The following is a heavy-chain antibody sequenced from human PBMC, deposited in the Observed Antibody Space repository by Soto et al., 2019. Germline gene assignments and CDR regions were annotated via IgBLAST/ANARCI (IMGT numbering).Heavy chain of an antibody. CDR3: ARDWGAWFDP. J-gene: IGHJ5*02. Sequence: VHLVESGGALVKPGGSLRLSCAASGFTLSDSYMSWIRQAPGKGLEWLSYISNSGRTINYADSVKGRFTISRDNAKNLLYLQLNSLRGQDTAVYYCARDWGAWFDPWGQGTLVTVSS. V-gene: IGHV3-11*01. D-gene: IGHD3-16*01. CDR2: ISNSGRTI. CDR1: GFTLSDSY.